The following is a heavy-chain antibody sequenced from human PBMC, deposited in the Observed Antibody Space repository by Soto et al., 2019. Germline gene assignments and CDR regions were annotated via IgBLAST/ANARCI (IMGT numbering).Heavy chain of an antibody. V-gene: IGHV1-18*01. Sequence: QAQLVQSGAEVRKPGASVKVSCKASGYTFYSHSISWVRQAPGQGLEWMGRINADYGNTQYAQNFRGRITMTTDTSTTTVYMELTTLRSDDTAVYYCARCIQGDYYGMDVWGQGTTVTVSS. CDR2: INADYGNT. CDR1: GYTFYSHS. D-gene: IGHD5-18*01. J-gene: IGHJ6*02. CDR3: ARCIQGDYYGMDV.